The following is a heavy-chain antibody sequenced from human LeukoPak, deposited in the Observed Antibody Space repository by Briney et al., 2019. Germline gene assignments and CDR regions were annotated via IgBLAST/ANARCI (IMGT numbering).Heavy chain of an antibody. V-gene: IGHV1-69*13. Sequence: ASVKVSCKASGGTFSSYAISWVRQAPGQGLEWMGEIIPIFGTANYAQKFQGRVTITADESTSTAYMELSSLRSEDTAVYYCARDAYYYDSSGYSTPPFDYWGQGTLVTVSS. D-gene: IGHD3-22*01. CDR1: GGTFSSYA. J-gene: IGHJ4*02. CDR3: ARDAYYYDSSGYSTPPFDY. CDR2: IIPIFGTA.